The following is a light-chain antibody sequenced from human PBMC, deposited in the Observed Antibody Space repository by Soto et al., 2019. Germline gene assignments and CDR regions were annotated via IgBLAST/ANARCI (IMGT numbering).Light chain of an antibody. CDR1: SAHSNYA. CDR3: QTWGSGIVV. V-gene: IGLV4-69*01. Sequence: QSVLTQSPSASASLGASVKLTCTLSSAHSNYAIAWHQQQSEKGPRYLMKLNSDGSHSKGDGIPDRCSGSSSGAERYLTISSLQYEDEADCHCQTWGSGIVVFGGGTKLTVL. J-gene: IGLJ3*02. CDR2: LNSDGSH.